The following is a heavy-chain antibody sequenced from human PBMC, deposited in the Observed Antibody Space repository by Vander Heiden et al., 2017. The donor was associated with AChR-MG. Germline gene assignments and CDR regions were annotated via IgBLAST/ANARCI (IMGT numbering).Heavy chain of an antibody. CDR1: GFTVYNHA. V-gene: IGHV3-23*01. CDR2: ISGSGGST. Sequence: EVQLLESGGGWVQPGRSLKLPCAASGFTVYNHAMSWVRQDPGKGLEWVSHISGSGGSTYHADSVKGRFTISRDNSKNTLYLQMNSLRDEDTAVYYCAKDVGDSCCADYYMDVWGKGTTVTVSS. J-gene: IGHJ6*03. CDR3: AKDVGDSCCADYYMDV. D-gene: IGHD2-2*01.